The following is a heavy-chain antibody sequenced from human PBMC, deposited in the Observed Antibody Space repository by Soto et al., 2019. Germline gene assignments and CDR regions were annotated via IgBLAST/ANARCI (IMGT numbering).Heavy chain of an antibody. V-gene: IGHV4-30-4*01. D-gene: IGHD4-17*01. CDR3: ARDGGDYAWFDP. J-gene: IGHJ5*02. CDR1: GGSISSGDYY. Sequence: QVQLQESGPGLVKPSQTLSLTCTVSGGSISSGDYYWSWIRQPPGKGLEWIGYIYYSGSTYYNPSLKGRVTLSVDTSKNQFSLKLSSVTAADTAVYYCARDGGDYAWFDPWGQGTLVTVSS. CDR2: IYYSGST.